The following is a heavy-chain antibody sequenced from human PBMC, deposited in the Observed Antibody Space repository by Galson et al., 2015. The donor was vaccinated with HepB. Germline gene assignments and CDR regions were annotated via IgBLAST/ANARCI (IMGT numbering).Heavy chain of an antibody. CDR1: GFTFSDYY. CDR3: ARDARLTVTRYYFDY. J-gene: IGHJ4*02. CDR2: ISSSSSYT. V-gene: IGHV3-11*06. Sequence: SQRLSCAASGFTFSDYYMSWIRQAPGKGLEWVSYISSSSSYTNYADSVKGRFTISGDNAKNSLYLQMNSLRAEDTAVYYCARDARLTVTRYYFDYWGQGTLVTVSS. D-gene: IGHD4-23*01.